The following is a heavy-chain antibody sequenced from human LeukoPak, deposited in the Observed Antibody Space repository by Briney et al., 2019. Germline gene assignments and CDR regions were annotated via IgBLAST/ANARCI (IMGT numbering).Heavy chain of an antibody. Sequence: GGSLRLSCAASGFTFSSFWMHWVRQAPGKGLVWVARIEGDGSISYADSVKGRFTISRVNAKDTVYLQMNSLRAEDTAVYFCARTSFPYYFDYWGQGTLVTVSS. V-gene: IGHV3-74*01. CDR1: GFTFSSFW. J-gene: IGHJ4*02. CDR2: IEGDGSI. CDR3: ARTSFPYYFDY.